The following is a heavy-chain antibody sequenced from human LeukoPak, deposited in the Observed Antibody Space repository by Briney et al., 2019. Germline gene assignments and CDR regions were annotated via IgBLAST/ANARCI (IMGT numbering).Heavy chain of an antibody. J-gene: IGHJ5*02. V-gene: IGHV3-30*06. CDR1: GFTFSDYG. Sequence: PGRSLRLSCAASGFTFSDYGMHWVRLAPGKGREWVGVTSSDGSNKFYADSVKGRFTVSRDDSKNTLYLQMNSLRAEDTAVYYCARDNDPDYSSSPGWFDLWGQGTLVTVSS. D-gene: IGHD3-22*01. CDR2: TSSDGSNK. CDR3: ARDNDPDYSSSPGWFDL.